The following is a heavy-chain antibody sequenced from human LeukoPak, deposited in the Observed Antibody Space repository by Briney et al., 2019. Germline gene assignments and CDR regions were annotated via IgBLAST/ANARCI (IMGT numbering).Heavy chain of an antibody. CDR1: GGSFSGYY. D-gene: IGHD3-10*01. CDR2: INHSEST. V-gene: IGHV4-34*01. J-gene: IGHJ4*02. Sequence: PSETLSLTCAVYGGSFSGYYWSWIRQPPGKGLEWIGEINHSESTNYNPSLKSRVTISVDTSKNQFSLKLSSVTAADTAVYYCARGLHYYGSGSPGGYWGQGTLVTVSS. CDR3: ARGLHYYGSGSPGGY.